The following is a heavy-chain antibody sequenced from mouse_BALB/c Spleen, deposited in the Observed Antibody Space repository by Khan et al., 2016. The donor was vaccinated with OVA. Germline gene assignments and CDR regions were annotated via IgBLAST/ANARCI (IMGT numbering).Heavy chain of an antibody. CDR2: IWGGGGT. Sequence: QMQLEESGPGLVAPSQSLSITCTVSGFSLSRYNIHWVRQPPGKGLEWLGMIWGGGGTDYNSTLKSRLSISKDNSKSQVFLKMNSLQPAHTSMYSCARAYYRYDGYYAIDYWGQGTSVTVSS. V-gene: IGHV2-6-4*01. J-gene: IGHJ4*01. CDR1: GFSLSRYN. CDR3: ARAYYRYDGYYAIDY. D-gene: IGHD2-14*01.